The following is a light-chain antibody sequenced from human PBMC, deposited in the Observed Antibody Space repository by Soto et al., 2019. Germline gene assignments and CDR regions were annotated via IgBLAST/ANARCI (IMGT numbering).Light chain of an antibody. CDR3: CSYVGSSILM. CDR1: SSDVGSYNL. CDR2: EVN. Sequence: QSVLTQPASVSGSPGQSITISCTGNSSDVGSYNLVSWYQQLPGKAPKLIICEVNERPSGISDRFSGSEAGNTASLTISGLQGEDEADYYCCSYVGSSILMFGGGTKVTVL. V-gene: IGLV2-23*02. J-gene: IGLJ3*02.